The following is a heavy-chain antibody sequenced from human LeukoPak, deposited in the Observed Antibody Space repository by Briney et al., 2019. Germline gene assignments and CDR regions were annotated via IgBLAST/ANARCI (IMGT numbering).Heavy chain of an antibody. Sequence: GGSLRLSCAASGFTFSSYTMKWVRQAPGKGLERVSSISSRSSYTYYADSVKGRFTISRDDAKNSLYLQMNSLRAEDTAVHYCARDPDNWDYSDYWGQGTLVTVSS. CDR3: ARDPDNWDYSDY. J-gene: IGHJ4*02. CDR2: ISSRSSYT. CDR1: GFTFSSYT. V-gene: IGHV3-21*01. D-gene: IGHD1-20*01.